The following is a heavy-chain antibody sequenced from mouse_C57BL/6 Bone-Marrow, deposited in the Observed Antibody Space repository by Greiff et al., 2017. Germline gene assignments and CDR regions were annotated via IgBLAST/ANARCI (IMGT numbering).Heavy chain of an antibody. J-gene: IGHJ4*01. Sequence: QVQLQQPGAELVMPGASVKLSCKASGYTFTSYWMHWVKQRPGQGLEWIGEIDPSDSYTNSNQKFKGKSTLTVDKSSSTAYMQLSSLTSEDSAVYYCARSGDYDENYYAMDYWGQGTSVTVSS. CDR2: IDPSDSYT. CDR3: ARSGDYDENYYAMDY. CDR1: GYTFTSYW. V-gene: IGHV1-69*01. D-gene: IGHD2-4*01.